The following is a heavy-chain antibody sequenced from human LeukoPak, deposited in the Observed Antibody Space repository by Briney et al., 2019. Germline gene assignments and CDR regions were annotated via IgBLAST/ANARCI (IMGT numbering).Heavy chain of an antibody. CDR1: GGSISSYY. V-gene: IGHV4-34*01. CDR3: ASPLGYCSGGSCYSVWKYFQH. J-gene: IGHJ1*01. D-gene: IGHD2-15*01. CDR2: INHSGST. Sequence: SETLSLTCTVSGGSISSYYWSWIRQPPGKGLEWIGEINHSGSTNYNPSLKSRVTISVDTSKNQFSLKLSSVTAADTAVYYCASPLGYCSGGSCYSVWKYFQHWGQGTLVTVSS.